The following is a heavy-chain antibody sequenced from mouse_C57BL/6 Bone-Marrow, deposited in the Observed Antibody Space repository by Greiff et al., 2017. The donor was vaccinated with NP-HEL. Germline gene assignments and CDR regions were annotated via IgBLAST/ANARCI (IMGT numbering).Heavy chain of an antibody. D-gene: IGHD1-1*01. V-gene: IGHV1-74*01. CDR1: GYTFTSYW. CDR2: IHPSDSDT. Sequence: QVQLQQPGAELVKPGASVKVSCKASGYTFTSYWMHWVKQRPGQGLEWIGRIHPSDSDTNYNQKFKGKATLTVDKSSSTAYMQLSSLTSEDSAVYYCAIEGTTVVAYYFDCWGKGTTLTVSS. CDR3: AIEGTTVVAYYFDC. J-gene: IGHJ2*01.